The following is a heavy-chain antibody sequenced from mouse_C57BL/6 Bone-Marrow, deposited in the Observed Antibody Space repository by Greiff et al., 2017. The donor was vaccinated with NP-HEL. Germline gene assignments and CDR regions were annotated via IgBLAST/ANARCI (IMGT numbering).Heavy chain of an antibody. CDR2: IYPGDGDT. CDR1: GYAFSSSW. CDR3: ARDSSGTNYFDY. Sequence: QVQLQQSGPELVKPGASVKISCKASGYAFSSSWMNWVKQRPGKGLEWIGRIYPGDGDTNYNGKFKGKATLTADKSSSTAYMQLSSLTSEDSAVYFCARDSSGTNYFDYWGQGTTLTVSS. V-gene: IGHV1-82*01. J-gene: IGHJ2*01. D-gene: IGHD3-2*02.